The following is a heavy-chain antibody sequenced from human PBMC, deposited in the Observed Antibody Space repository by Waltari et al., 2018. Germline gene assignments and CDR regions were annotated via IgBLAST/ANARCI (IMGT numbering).Heavy chain of an antibody. CDR2: IVPLLGAV. D-gene: IGHD6-6*01. Sequence: SYAITWVRQAPGQGLEWMGRIVPLLGAVNYAQKFQGRVTITADESTSTAYMELRSLRSEDTAVYYCARVVPPGAFDIWGQGTMVTVSS. CDR1: SYA. CDR3: ARVVPPGAFDI. J-gene: IGHJ3*02. V-gene: IGHV1-69*15.